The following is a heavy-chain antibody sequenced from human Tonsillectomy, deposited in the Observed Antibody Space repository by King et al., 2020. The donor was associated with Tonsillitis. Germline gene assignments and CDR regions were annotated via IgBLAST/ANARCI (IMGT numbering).Heavy chain of an antibody. CDR2: ISYDGSNK. Sequence: QLVQSGGGVVQPGRSLRLSCAASGFTFSSYGMHWVRQAPGKGLEWVAVISYDGSNKYYADSVKDRFTISRDNSKNTLSLQMNSLRAEDTAVYYCAKEGGYTYGYIKGYYFDYWGQGTLVTVSS. V-gene: IGHV3-30*18. CDR1: GFTFSSYG. J-gene: IGHJ4*02. D-gene: IGHD5-18*01. CDR3: AKEGGYTYGYIKGYYFDY.